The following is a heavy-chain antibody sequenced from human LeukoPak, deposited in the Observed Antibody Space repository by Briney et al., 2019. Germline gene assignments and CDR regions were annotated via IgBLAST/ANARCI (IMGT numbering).Heavy chain of an antibody. V-gene: IGHV4-4*07. Sequence: SETLSLTCTVSGGSISSYYWSWIRQPAGKGLEWIGRIYTSGSTNYNPSLKSRVTMSVDTSNNHFSLQLSSVTAADTAFYYCARAVYCTSGGCYETDYFDYWGQGTLATVSS. J-gene: IGHJ4*02. D-gene: IGHD2-2*01. CDR1: GGSISSYY. CDR3: ARAVYCTSGGCYETDYFDY. CDR2: IYTSGST.